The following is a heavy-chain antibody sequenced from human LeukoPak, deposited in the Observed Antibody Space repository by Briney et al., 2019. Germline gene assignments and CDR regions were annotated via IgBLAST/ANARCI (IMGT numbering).Heavy chain of an antibody. J-gene: IGHJ6*03. Sequence: PGGSLRLSCAASGFTFSTYGMHWVRQAPGKGLEWVAFIRYDGSNKYYADSGKGRFTISRDNSKNTLDLQMNSLRAEDTAVYYCAKDWGDCRSNSCYSVYYYMDVWGKGTTVTISS. CDR2: IRYDGSNK. CDR1: GFTFSTYG. D-gene: IGHD2-2*01. V-gene: IGHV3-30*02. CDR3: AKDWGDCRSNSCYSVYYYMDV.